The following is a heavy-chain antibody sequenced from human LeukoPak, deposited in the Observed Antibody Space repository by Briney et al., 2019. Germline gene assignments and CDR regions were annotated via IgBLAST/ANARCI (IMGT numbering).Heavy chain of an antibody. D-gene: IGHD3-3*01. V-gene: IGHV3-23*01. J-gene: IGHJ4*02. CDR2: ISNSGGIS. Sequence: PGGSLRLSCAVSGLTFSRYAINWVRQPPGKGLEWVSIISNSGGISVYADSVKGRFTISRDNSKNTLYLQMNSLRAEDTAVYYCAKVSRSSIFGVVDPDYWGQGTLVTVSS. CDR1: GLTFSRYA. CDR3: AKVSRSSIFGVVDPDY.